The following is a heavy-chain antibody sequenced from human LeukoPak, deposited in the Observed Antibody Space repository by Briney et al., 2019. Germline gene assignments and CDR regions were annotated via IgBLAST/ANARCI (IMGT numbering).Heavy chain of an antibody. CDR2: IHYDGSNN. V-gene: IGHV3-30*02. J-gene: IGHJ4*02. D-gene: IGHD6-13*01. CDR3: AKDHGSSDWYYFDY. Sequence: GGSLRLSCAASGFTFSSYAMHWVRQAPGKGLEWVAFIHYDGSNNYYADSVKGRFAISRDNSKNTLYLQMNTLRADDTAVYYCAKDHGSSDWYYFDYWGQGTLVTVSS. CDR1: GFTFSSYA.